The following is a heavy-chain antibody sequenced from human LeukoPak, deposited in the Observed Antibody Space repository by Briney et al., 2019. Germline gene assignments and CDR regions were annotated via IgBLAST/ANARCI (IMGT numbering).Heavy chain of an antibody. CDR1: GFTVSSNY. V-gene: IGHV3-53*01. Sequence: GGSLRLSCAASGFTVSSNYMSWVRQAPGKGLEWVSVIYSGGSTYYADSVKGRFTISRDNSKNTLYLQMNSLRAEDTAVYYCARDRRCSSTSCYTGPRDFQHWGQGTLVTVSS. CDR3: ARDRRCSSTSCYTGPRDFQH. CDR2: IYSGGST. D-gene: IGHD2-2*02. J-gene: IGHJ1*01.